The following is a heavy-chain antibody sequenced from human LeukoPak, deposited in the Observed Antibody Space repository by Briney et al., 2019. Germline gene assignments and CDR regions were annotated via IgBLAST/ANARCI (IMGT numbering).Heavy chain of an antibody. CDR1: GYTFTGYY. D-gene: IGHD3-22*01. Sequence: GASVKVSSKASGYTFTGYYMHCVRQAPGEGLEWMGWIKPESGGTVYAQKFQGRVTMTRDTSITTAYMELSRLRSDDTAVYYCARGPTDHYYDSSGYYFCWGQGTLVTVSS. V-gene: IGHV1-2*02. CDR2: IKPESGGT. CDR3: ARGPTDHYYDSSGYYFC. J-gene: IGHJ4*02.